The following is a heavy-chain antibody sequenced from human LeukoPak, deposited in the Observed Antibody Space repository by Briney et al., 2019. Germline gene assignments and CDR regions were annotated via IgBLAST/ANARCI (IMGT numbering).Heavy chain of an antibody. CDR1: GFTFSSYA. V-gene: IGHV3-11*01. Sequence: GGSLRLSCAASGFTFSSYAMSWIRQAPGKGLEWVSYISSVGNTRYSADSVKGRFTISRDNAKKSLYLQMNSLRAEDTAVYYCARTRLDSGSYSDYWGQGTLVTVSS. J-gene: IGHJ4*02. CDR2: ISSVGNTR. CDR3: ARTRLDSGSYSDY. D-gene: IGHD1-26*01.